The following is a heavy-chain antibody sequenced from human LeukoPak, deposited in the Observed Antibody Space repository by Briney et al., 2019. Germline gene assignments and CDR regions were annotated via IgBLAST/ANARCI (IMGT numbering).Heavy chain of an antibody. V-gene: IGHV3-49*03. CDR2: IRKKGYGETT. D-gene: IGHD4-17*01. Sequence: PGGSLRLSCTASGFTFGDDGWSWFRQAPGKGLEWISFIRKKGYGETTDYAASVRGRFTISRDDAKSIAYLQMNSLKTEDTALYYCSRGLHDYGDSNYYFDQWGRGTLVTVSS. CDR3: SRGLHDYGDSNYYFDQ. CDR1: GFTFGDDG. J-gene: IGHJ4*02.